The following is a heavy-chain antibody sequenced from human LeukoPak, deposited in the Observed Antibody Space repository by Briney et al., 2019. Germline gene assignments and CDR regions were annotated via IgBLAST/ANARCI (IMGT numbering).Heavy chain of an antibody. CDR3: ARDRGDYSGSYYFDY. Sequence: GGSLRLSCAASGFTFGSYSMNWVRQAPGKGLEWVSSISSSSSYIYYADSVKGRFTISRDNAKNSLYLQMNSLRAEDTAVYYCARDRGDYSGSYYFDYWGQGTLVTVSS. CDR2: ISSSSSYI. J-gene: IGHJ4*02. V-gene: IGHV3-21*01. D-gene: IGHD1-26*01. CDR1: GFTFGSYS.